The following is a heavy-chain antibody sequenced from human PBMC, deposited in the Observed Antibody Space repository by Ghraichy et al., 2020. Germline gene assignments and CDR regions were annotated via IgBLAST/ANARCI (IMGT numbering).Heavy chain of an antibody. CDR3: ARVGGARSQYYFDS. J-gene: IGHJ4*02. Sequence: GGSLRLSCAASGFTFSSYSMNWVRQAPGKGLEWVSSISSSSSSIYYAGSVKGRFTISRDNAKNSLYLQMKSLRAEDTAVYYCARVGGARSQYYFDSWGQGTLVTVSS. CDR2: ISSSSSSI. V-gene: IGHV3-21*01. D-gene: IGHD3-16*01. CDR1: GFTFSSYS.